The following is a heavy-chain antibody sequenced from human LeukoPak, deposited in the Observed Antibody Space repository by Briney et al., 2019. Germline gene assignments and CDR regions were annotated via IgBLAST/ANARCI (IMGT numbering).Heavy chain of an antibody. CDR3: ASGDLAGGWSSHY. D-gene: IGHD6-19*01. CDR1: GLTFSDYY. V-gene: IGHV3-11*06. Sequence: GGSLRLSCAASGLTFSDYYMSWIRQAPGKGLEWVSYISSSSSYTNYADSVKGRFTISRDNAKNSLYLQMNSLRAEDTAVYYCASGDLAGGWSSHYWGEGTLVTVSS. J-gene: IGHJ4*02. CDR2: ISSSSSYT.